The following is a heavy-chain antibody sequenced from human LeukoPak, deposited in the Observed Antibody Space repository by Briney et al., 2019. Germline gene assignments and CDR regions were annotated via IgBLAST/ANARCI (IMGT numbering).Heavy chain of an antibody. Sequence: SETLSLTCTVSGGSISSYYWSWIRQPPGKGLEWIGYIYYSGSTNYNPSLKSRVTISVDTSKNQFSLKLSSVTAADTAVYYCARGLGSSWLYFDYWGQGTLVTVPS. CDR1: GGSISSYY. CDR2: IYYSGST. V-gene: IGHV4-59*01. CDR3: ARGLGSSWLYFDY. J-gene: IGHJ4*02. D-gene: IGHD6-13*01.